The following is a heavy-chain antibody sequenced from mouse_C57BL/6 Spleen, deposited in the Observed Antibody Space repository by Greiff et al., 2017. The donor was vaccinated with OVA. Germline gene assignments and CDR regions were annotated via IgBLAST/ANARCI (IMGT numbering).Heavy chain of an antibody. CDR2: ISSGGDYI. Sequence: EVKLVESGEGLVKPGGSLKLSCAASGFTFSSYAMSWVRQTPEKRLEWVAYISSGGDYIYYADTVKGLFTISRDNASNTLYLQMSSLKSEDTAMYYSTRVDDGYYYYYAMDYWGQGTSVTVSS. J-gene: IGHJ4*01. CDR1: GFTFSSYA. V-gene: IGHV5-9-1*02. CDR3: TRVDDGYYYYYAMDY. D-gene: IGHD2-3*01.